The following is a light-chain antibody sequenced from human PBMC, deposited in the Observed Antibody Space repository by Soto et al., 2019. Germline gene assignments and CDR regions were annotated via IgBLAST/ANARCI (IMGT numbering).Light chain of an antibody. V-gene: IGKV1-16*02. CDR2: AAS. Sequence: DVQMTQSQSSLSASVGDSVTITCRASQDINNLTWFQQKPGKAPKTLIYAASILQPGVPSKFSGSASGTDFTLTISSLQPEDFATYYCQQYNSYPPTFGQGTRLEIK. CDR1: QDINN. J-gene: IGKJ5*01. CDR3: QQYNSYPPT.